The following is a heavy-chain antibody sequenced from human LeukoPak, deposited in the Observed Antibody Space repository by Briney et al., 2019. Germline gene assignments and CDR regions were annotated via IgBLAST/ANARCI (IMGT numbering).Heavy chain of an antibody. CDR3: ARDVRSTDAFDI. CDR1: GYPFTDSHLYS. Sequence: ASVRVSCKASGYPFTDSHLYSIHWVRQAPGQGLQWLGWINPKTGGTNYAEKYHGRVNMTWDTSIRTAYMEVRLRSDDTAMYYCARDVRSTDAFDIWGQGTEVTVSS. D-gene: IGHD3-10*02. J-gene: IGHJ3*02. V-gene: IGHV1-2*02. CDR2: INPKTGGT.